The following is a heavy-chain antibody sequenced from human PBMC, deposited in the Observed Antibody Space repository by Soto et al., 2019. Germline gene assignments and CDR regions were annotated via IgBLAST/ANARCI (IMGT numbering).Heavy chain of an antibody. D-gene: IGHD2-21*02. CDR1: GYIFTNYP. V-gene: IGHV1-3*01. CDR2: INAGNGNT. J-gene: IGHJ6*02. CDR3: ASEYCGGDCYSAARYGMDV. Sequence: ASVKVSCKTSGYIFTNYPIHWVRQAPGQRLEWMGWINAGNGNTKYSQKFQGRVTITRDTSASTAYMELSSLRSEDTAVYYCASEYCGGDCYSAARYGMDVWGQGTTVTVSS.